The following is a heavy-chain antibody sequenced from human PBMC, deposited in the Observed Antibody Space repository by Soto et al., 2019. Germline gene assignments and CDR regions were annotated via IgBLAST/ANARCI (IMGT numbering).Heavy chain of an antibody. V-gene: IGHV4-61*01. J-gene: IGHJ6*02. CDR2: IYYSGST. CDR1: GGSVSSGSYY. D-gene: IGHD5-12*01. CDR3: ARDRIPSGYDWYYYYAMDV. Sequence: SETLSLTCTVSGGSVSSGSYYWSWIRQPPGKGLEWIGYIYYSGSTNYNPSLKSRVTISVDTSKNQFSLKLSSVTAADTAVYYCARDRIPSGYDWYYYYAMDVWGQGTTVTVSS.